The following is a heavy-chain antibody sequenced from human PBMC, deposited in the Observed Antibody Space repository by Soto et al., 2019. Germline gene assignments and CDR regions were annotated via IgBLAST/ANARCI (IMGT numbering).Heavy chain of an antibody. CDR2: INPNSGGT. CDR1: GYTFTGYY. J-gene: IGHJ4*02. CDR3: ARGGRYYDSSGYTPLGY. D-gene: IGHD3-22*01. V-gene: IGHV1-2*02. Sequence: GASVKVSCKASGYTFTGYYMHWVRQAPGQGLEWMGWINPNSGGTNYAQKFQGRVTMTRDTSISTAYMELSRLRSDDTAVYYCARGGRYYDSSGYTPLGYWGQGTLVTVPQ.